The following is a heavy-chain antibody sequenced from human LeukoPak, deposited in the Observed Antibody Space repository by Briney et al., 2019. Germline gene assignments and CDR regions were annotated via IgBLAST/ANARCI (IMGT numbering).Heavy chain of an antibody. Sequence: SETLSLTCALYGGSFSGYYWSWIRQPPGEGLEWIGEINHRGSTTYNPSLKGRVTISVDTSKNQFSLKLSSVTAADTAVYYCARGHGYSYGTDYYYYGMDVWGQGTTVTVSS. CDR2: INHRGST. CDR3: ARGHGYSYGTDYYYYGMDV. CDR1: GGSFSGYY. V-gene: IGHV4-34*01. J-gene: IGHJ6*02. D-gene: IGHD5-18*01.